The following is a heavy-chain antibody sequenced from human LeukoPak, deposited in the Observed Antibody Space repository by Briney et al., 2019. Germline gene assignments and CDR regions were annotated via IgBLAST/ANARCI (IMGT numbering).Heavy chain of an antibody. CDR3: LYGMDV. V-gene: IGHV3-30-3*01. CDR1: GFTFSSYA. CDR2: ISYDGSNK. Sequence: GGSLRLSCAASGFTFSSYAMHWVRQAPGKGLEWVAVISYDGSNKYYADSVKGRFTISRDNSKNTLYLQMNSLRAEDTAVYYCLYGMDVWGQGTTVTVSS. J-gene: IGHJ6*02.